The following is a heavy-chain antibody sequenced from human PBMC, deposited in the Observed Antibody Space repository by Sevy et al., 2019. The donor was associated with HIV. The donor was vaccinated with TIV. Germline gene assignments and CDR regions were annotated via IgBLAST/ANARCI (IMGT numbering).Heavy chain of an antibody. V-gene: IGHV3-30-3*01. J-gene: IGHJ4*02. D-gene: IGHD6-13*01. CDR3: ARLDAADLYSSSWYGGFDY. Sequence: GGSLRLSCAASGFTFSSYAMHWVRQAPGKGLEWVAVISYDGSNKYYADSVKGRFTISRDHSKNTLYLQMNSLGAEDTAVYYCARLDAADLYSSSWYGGFDYWGQGTLVTVSS. CDR1: GFTFSSYA. CDR2: ISYDGSNK.